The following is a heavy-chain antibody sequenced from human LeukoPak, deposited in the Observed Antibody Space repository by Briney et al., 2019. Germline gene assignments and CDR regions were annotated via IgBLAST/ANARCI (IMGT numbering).Heavy chain of an antibody. D-gene: IGHD6-13*01. CDR3: TTDQTHLLAAADY. V-gene: IGHV3-15*01. Sequence: GSLRLSCAASGFTFSNAWMSWVRQAPGKGLEWVGRIKSKTDGGTTDYAAPVKGRFTISRDDSKNTLYLQMNSLKTEDTAVYYCTTDQTHLLAAADYWGQGTLVTVSS. J-gene: IGHJ4*02. CDR2: IKSKTDGGTT. CDR1: GFTFSNAW.